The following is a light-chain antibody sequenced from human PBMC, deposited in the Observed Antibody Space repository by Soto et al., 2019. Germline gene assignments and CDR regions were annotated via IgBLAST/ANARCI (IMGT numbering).Light chain of an antibody. CDR3: QSYDGSLSGSYV. Sequence: QSVLTQPPSVSGAPGQTVTISCTGSGSDIGAGYDVHWYQQLPGTAPKLLIYGNRNRPSGVPDRFSGSKSGTSASLAITGLQAEDEADYYCQSYDGSLSGSYVFGTGTKVTV. J-gene: IGLJ1*01. CDR2: GNR. V-gene: IGLV1-40*01. CDR1: GSDIGAGYD.